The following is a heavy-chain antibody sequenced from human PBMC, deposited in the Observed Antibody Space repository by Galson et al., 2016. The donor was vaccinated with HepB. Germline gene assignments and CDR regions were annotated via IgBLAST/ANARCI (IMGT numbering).Heavy chain of an antibody. J-gene: IGHJ2*01. D-gene: IGHD1-26*01. Sequence: SLRLSCAASGFTFSSYAMHWVRQAPGKGLEWVSVIFSGGSTYYADSVEGRFTISRDNSKNILYLQMNSLRAEDTAVYYCAREPLVGSYWYFELWGRGTLVTVSS. CDR3: AREPLVGSYWYFEL. V-gene: IGHV3-53*01. CDR2: IFSGGST. CDR1: GFTFSSYA.